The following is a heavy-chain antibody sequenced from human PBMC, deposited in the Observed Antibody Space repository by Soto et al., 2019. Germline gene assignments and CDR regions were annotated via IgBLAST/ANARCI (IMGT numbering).Heavy chain of an antibody. CDR1: GFTFSSYA. Sequence: EVQLLESGGALVQPGGSLRLSCAASGFTFSSYAMSWVRQAPGKGLGWVSGIHGNGDRTYYADSVKGRFTISRDNSKNTLYLEMNSLRVEDTAVYFCTTTWRCLGTYYNVDYWGQGTLVTVSS. CDR2: IHGNGDRT. D-gene: IGHD3-10*02. V-gene: IGHV3-23*01. J-gene: IGHJ4*02. CDR3: TTTWRCLGTYYNVDY.